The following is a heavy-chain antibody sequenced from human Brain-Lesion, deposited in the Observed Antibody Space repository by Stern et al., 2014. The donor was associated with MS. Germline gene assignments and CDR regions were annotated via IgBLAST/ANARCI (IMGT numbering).Heavy chain of an antibody. D-gene: IGHD1-14*01. CDR2: IIPILGVA. Sequence: DQLVEFGAELKQPGSSVKVSCKAPGRTFRRYTVSWVRQAPGQGLEWMGKIIPILGVANYAPKFQGRVTITADKFTGTAYMEVTSLRSEDTAIYYCTTSPYGLDAWGQGTTVTVSS. CDR3: TTSPYGLDA. CDR1: GRTFRRYT. J-gene: IGHJ6*02. V-gene: IGHV1-69*02.